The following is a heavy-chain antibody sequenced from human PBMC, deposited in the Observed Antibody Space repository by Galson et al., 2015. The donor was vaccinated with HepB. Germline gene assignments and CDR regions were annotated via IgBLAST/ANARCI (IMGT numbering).Heavy chain of an antibody. CDR3: ASLGLGDSNGWYGFDF. J-gene: IGHJ4*02. Sequence: SLRLSCAASGFSFSYSGMNWVRQAPGKGLEWVAVIANDGSYENNAASVKGRFTISRDNSKNTLYLQMNSRRTEDTAVYYGASLGLGDSNGWYGFDFWGQGTLVTVSS. CDR2: IANDGSYE. CDR1: GFSFSYSG. V-gene: IGHV3-30*03. D-gene: IGHD6-19*01.